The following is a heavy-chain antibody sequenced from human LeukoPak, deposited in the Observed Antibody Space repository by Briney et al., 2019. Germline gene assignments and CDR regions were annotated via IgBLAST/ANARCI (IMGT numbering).Heavy chain of an antibody. V-gene: IGHV4-59*01. Sequence: SETLSLTCTVSGGSISSYYWNWIRQPPGKGLEWIGNLNHSGGTNYNPSLKSRAIISVDTSRNQFSLKLSSVTAADTAVYYCARGDNNFEFWGQGTLVTVSS. CDR1: GGSISSYY. CDR3: ARGDNNFEF. CDR2: LNHSGGT. J-gene: IGHJ4*02. D-gene: IGHD1-14*01.